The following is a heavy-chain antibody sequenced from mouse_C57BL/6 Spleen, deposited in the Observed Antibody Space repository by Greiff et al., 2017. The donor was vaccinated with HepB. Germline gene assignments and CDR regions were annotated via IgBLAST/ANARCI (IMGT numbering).Heavy chain of an antibody. J-gene: IGHJ3*01. CDR3: ARPYSKAFAY. CDR1: GFTFSSYG. Sequence: EVKVVESGGDLVKPGGSLKLSCAASGFTFSSYGMSWVRQTPDKRLEWVATISSGGSYTYYPDSVKGRFTISRDNAKNTLYLQMSSLTYEDTAMYYCARPYSKAFAYWGQGTLVTVSA. V-gene: IGHV5-6*01. D-gene: IGHD2-5*01. CDR2: ISSGGSYT.